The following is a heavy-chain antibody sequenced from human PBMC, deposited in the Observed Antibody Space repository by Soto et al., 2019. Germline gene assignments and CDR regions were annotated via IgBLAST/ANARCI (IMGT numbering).Heavy chain of an antibody. Sequence: ASVKVSCKASGYTFTNYGISWVRQAPGQGPQWMGWISCYNGDTKYAQTLQGRVTMTTDTSTSTAYMELMSLRSDDTAVYYCARGGSTWAAEYYQHWGQGTRVTVSS. CDR2: ISCYNGDT. CDR1: GYTFTNYG. J-gene: IGHJ1*01. V-gene: IGHV1-18*01. D-gene: IGHD6-13*01. CDR3: ARGGSTWAAEYYQH.